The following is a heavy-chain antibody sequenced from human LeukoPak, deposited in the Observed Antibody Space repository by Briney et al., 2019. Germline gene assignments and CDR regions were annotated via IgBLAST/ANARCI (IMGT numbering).Heavy chain of an antibody. CDR3: ASSPRGVMDFDY. CDR2: IYYSGST. D-gene: IGHD3-10*01. J-gene: IGHJ4*02. Sequence: SETLSLTCTVSGGSISSSSYYWGWIRQPPGKGLEWIGSIYYSGSTYYNPSLKSRVTISVDTSKNQFSLKLSSVTAADTAVYYCASSPRGVMDFDYWGQGTLVTVSS. CDR1: GGSISSSSYY. V-gene: IGHV4-39*01.